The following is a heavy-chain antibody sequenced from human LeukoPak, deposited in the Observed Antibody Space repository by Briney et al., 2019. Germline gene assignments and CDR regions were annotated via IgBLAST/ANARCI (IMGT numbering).Heavy chain of an antibody. D-gene: IGHD5-24*01. CDR3: AKGGIRWLRPDSYFDY. V-gene: IGHV3-30*18. Sequence: GGSLRLSCAASGFTFSSYGMHWVRQAPGKGLEWVAVISYDGSNKYYADSVKGRFTISRDNSKNTLYLQMNSLRAEDTAVYYCAKGGIRWLRPDSYFDYWGQGTLVTVSS. CDR2: ISYDGSNK. CDR1: GFTFSSYG. J-gene: IGHJ4*02.